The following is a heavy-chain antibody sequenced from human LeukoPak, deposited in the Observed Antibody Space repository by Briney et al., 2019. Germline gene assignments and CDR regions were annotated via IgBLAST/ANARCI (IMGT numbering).Heavy chain of an antibody. J-gene: IGHJ4*02. D-gene: IGHD5-18*01. CDR2: IKQDGSEK. CDR1: GFTFTSYW. Sequence: GGSLRLSCAASGFTFTSYWMTWVRQAPGKGLEWVANIKQDGSEKNYVDSVKGRFTISRDNAKTSLYLQMNSLRAEDTAVYYCARSLWPEDYWGQGTLVTVSS. V-gene: IGHV3-7*01. CDR3: ARSLWPEDY.